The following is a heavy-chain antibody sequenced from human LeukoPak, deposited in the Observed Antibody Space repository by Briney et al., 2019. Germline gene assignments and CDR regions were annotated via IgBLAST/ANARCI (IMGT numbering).Heavy chain of an antibody. Sequence: GSLRLSCAASGFTFSNYAMSWVRQAPGKGLEWIGSIYYSGSTYYNPSLKSRVTISVDTSKNQFSLKLSSVTAADTAVYYCARQSTRTVTTFGYWGQGTLVTVSS. CDR1: GFTFSNYA. CDR3: ARQSTRTVTTFGY. V-gene: IGHV4-39*01. D-gene: IGHD4-17*01. J-gene: IGHJ4*02. CDR2: IYYSGST.